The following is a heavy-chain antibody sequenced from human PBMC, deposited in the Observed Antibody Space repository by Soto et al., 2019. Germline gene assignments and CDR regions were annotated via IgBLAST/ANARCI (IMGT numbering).Heavy chain of an antibody. CDR1: GFTFSSHA. CDR2: LSDSGGST. D-gene: IGHD2-2*01. J-gene: IGHJ4*02. V-gene: IGHV3-23*01. Sequence: GGSLRLSCTASGFTFSSHAMTWVRQAPGKGLEWVSGLSDSGGSTYYADSVKGRFTISRDNSMNTLYLQMNTLRAEDTAVYYCAKYGCSSTSCQCDYWGQGTRVTVSS. CDR3: AKYGCSSTSCQCDY.